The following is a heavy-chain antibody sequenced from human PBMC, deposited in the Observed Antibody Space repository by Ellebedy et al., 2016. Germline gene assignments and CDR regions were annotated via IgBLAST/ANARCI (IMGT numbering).Heavy chain of an antibody. CDR2: ISDDGRTI. CDR1: GFTFSDYN. J-gene: IGHJ4*02. D-gene: IGHD3-22*01. Sequence: GESLKISXAASGFTFSDYNMNWIRQAPGRGLEWPSYISDDGRTIYYADSVKGRFTVSRDNAKSSLYLQMNSLRAEDRAAYYCASLGGGYYYYYWGQGTLVTVSS. CDR3: ASLGGGYYYYY. V-gene: IGHV3-11*01.